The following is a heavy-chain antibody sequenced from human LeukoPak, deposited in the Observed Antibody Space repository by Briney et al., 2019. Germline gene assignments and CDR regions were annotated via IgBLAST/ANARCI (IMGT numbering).Heavy chain of an antibody. V-gene: IGHV4-39*01. J-gene: IGHJ4*02. CDR2: ISHSGST. CDR3: ARALRYFVF. CDR1: GDSISSRSYY. D-gene: IGHD3-9*01. Sequence: SETLSLTCTVSGDSISSRSYYWGWIRQPPGKGLEWIGTISHSGSTDYNPSLKSRVTISVDTSKNQFSLKLSSVTAADTAVYYRARALRYFVFWGQGTQVTASS.